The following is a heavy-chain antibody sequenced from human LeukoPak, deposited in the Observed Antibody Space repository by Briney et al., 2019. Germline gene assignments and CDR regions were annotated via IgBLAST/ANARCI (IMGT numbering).Heavy chain of an antibody. D-gene: IGHD6-19*01. J-gene: IGHJ4*02. CDR2: INAYNGNT. CDR3: ARGAVAGTHSLKYYFDY. CDR1: GYSFRNYG. V-gene: IGHV1-18*01. Sequence: ASVKVSCKASGYSFRNYGLNWVRQAPGQGLEWLGWINAYNGNTNYAQKVQGRVTMTTESSTSTAYVELRSLISDDTAVYYCARGAVAGTHSLKYYFDYWGQGTLVTVSS.